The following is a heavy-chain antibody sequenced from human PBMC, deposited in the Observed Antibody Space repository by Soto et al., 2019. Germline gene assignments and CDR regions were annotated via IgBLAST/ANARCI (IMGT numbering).Heavy chain of an antibody. CDR1: GFTVSTNY. J-gene: IGHJ4*02. CDR3: ARHRDAFSSTFDY. CDR2: LYSGGST. V-gene: IGHV3-53*02. D-gene: IGHD3-3*02. Sequence: EVQLVETGGGLIQPGGSLRLSCAVSGFTVSTNYMSWVRQAPGKGLEWVSALYSGGSTYYADSVKGRFTISRDNSKNTLHLQMNSLRAEETALYYCARHRDAFSSTFDYWGQGTLFTVSS.